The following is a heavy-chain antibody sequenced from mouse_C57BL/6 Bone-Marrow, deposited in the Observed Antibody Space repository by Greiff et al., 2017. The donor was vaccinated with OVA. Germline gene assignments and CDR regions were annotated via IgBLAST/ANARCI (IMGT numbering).Heavy chain of an antibody. CDR1: GFNIKDAY. V-gene: IGHV14-4*01. CDR2: IDPENGDT. J-gene: IGHJ1*03. D-gene: IGHD2-5*01. CDR3: TSTIVPSYWYFDV. Sequence: EVQLQESGAELVRPGASVKLSCTASGFNIKDAYMHWVKQRPEQGLEWIGWIDPENGDTEYASKFQGKATITADTSSNTAYLQLSSLTSEDTAVYYCTSTIVPSYWYFDVWGTGTTVTVSS.